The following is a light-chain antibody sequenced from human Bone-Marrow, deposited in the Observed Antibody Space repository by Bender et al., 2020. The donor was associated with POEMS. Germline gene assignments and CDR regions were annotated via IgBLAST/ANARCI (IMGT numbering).Light chain of an antibody. V-gene: IGLV3-1*01. J-gene: IGLJ1*01. CDR3: QAWDSSTGV. Sequence: SYELTQPPPLSVSPGQTASITCSGATLGDKFVAWYRQKPGQSPVLVIYDDGDRPSGIPERFPGSSSGATVTFAISGHHAMDEADYYCQAWDSSTGVFGTGTKVTVL. CDR2: DDG. CDR1: TLGDKF.